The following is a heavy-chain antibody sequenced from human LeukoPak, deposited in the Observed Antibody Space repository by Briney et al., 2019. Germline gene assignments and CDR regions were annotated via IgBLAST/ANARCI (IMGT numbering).Heavy chain of an antibody. J-gene: IGHJ3*02. CDR2: IYYSGST. CDR1: GGSISSYY. Sequence: PSETPSLTCTVSGGSISSYYWSWIRQPPGKGLEWIGYIYYSGSTNYNPSLKSRVTISVDTSKNQFSLKLSSVTAADTAVYYCARPSSYSNYDAFDIWGQGTMVTVSS. CDR3: ARPSSYSNYDAFDI. D-gene: IGHD4-11*01. V-gene: IGHV4-59*08.